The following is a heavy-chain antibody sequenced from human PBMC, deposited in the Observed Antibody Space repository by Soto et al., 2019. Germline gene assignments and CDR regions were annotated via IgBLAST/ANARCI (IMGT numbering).Heavy chain of an antibody. J-gene: IGHJ6*02. CDR2: ITGSGKSA. CDR3: AVHRGQNYYTMDV. Sequence: EVQLLESGGGWVQPGGSLRLSCAASGFTFSTFVMTWVRQVPGEGLEWVSSITGSGKSAYYADSVKGRVTISRDNSKNTLYLRISSLGVDDTAVYHCAVHRGQNYYTMDVWGQGTTVTVSS. CDR1: GFTFSTFV. V-gene: IGHV3-23*01.